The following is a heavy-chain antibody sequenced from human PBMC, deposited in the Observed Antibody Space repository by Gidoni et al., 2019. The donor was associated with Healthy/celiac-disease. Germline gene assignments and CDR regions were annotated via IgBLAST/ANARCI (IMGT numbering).Heavy chain of an antibody. Sequence: QVQLQQWGAVLLKPSETLSLTCAVYVGSFSGYYWSWIRQPPGKGLEWIGEINHSGSTNYNPSLKSRVTISVDTSKNQFSLNLSSVTAADTAVYYCARRGVYNWNYIDYWGQGTLVTVSS. CDR3: ARRGVYNWNYIDY. V-gene: IGHV4-34*01. J-gene: IGHJ4*02. CDR2: INHSGST. D-gene: IGHD1-20*01. CDR1: VGSFSGYY.